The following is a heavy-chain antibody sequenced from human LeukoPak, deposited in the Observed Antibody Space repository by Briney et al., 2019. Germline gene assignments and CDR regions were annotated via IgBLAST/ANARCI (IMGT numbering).Heavy chain of an antibody. CDR3: ARVGPKDYYDSSGYYYGAFDI. Sequence: SETLSLTCTVSGGSISSGSYYWSWIRQPAGKGLEWIGRIYTSGSTNYNPSLKSRVTISVDTSKNQFSLKLSSVTAADTAVYYCARVGPKDYYDSSGYYYGAFDIWGQGTMVTVSS. V-gene: IGHV4-61*02. J-gene: IGHJ3*02. D-gene: IGHD3-22*01. CDR1: GGSISSGSYY. CDR2: IYTSGST.